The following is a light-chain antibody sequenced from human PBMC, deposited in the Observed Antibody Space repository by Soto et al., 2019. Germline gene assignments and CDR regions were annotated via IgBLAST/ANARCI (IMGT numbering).Light chain of an antibody. J-gene: IGLJ3*02. V-gene: IGLV2-14*03. CDR3: TSYTSNNTLWV. Sequence: QSALTQPASVSGSRGQSITISCTGTTSDVGGYDYVSWYQQHPGKATKLMIYDVSHRPSGVSNRFSGSKSGNTASLIISARQAEDEADYYCTSYTSNNTLWVFGGGTKLTVL. CDR2: DVS. CDR1: TSDVGGYDY.